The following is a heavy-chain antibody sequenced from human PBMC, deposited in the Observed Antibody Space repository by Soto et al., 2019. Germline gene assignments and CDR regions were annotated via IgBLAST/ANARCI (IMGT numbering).Heavy chain of an antibody. J-gene: IGHJ5*02. Sequence: QVQLVQSGGEVKRPGASVKVSCKTSGYTFSTYGITLVRQAPGQPLEWLGWISLYSDGTNYAQKFQGRVSMTTDTSTTTAYMELRSLRSDDTAVYYCARVVPGAEAWFGPWGQGTLVTVSS. CDR2: ISLYSDGT. D-gene: IGHD2-2*01. CDR3: ARVVPGAEAWFGP. V-gene: IGHV1-18*01. CDR1: GYTFSTYG.